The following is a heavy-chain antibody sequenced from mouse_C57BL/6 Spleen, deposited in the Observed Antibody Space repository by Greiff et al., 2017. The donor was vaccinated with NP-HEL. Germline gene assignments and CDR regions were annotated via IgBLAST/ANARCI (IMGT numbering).Heavy chain of an antibody. CDR1: GYTFTSYW. D-gene: IGHD2-4*01. J-gene: IGHJ4*01. Sequence: QVQLQQPGAELVMPGASVKLSCKASGYTFTSYWMHWVKQRPGQGLEWIGEIDPSDSYTTYNQKFKGKSTLTVDKSSSTAYMQLSSLTSEDSAVYYCALDDYDERARAMDYWGQGTSGTVSS. CDR3: ALDDYDERARAMDY. CDR2: IDPSDSYT. V-gene: IGHV1-69*01.